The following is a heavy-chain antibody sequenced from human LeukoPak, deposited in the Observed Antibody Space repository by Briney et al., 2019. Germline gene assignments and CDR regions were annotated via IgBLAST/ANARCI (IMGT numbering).Heavy chain of an antibody. CDR1: GFTFSDAW. J-gene: IGHJ4*02. Sequence: GGSLRLSCAASGFTFSDAWMTWVRQAPGKGLEWVGLIKSKTAGGTTEYAAPVKDRFTISRDDSKNTLYLQMNSLKTEDTAVYYCTTWTSRWGQGTLVTVSS. V-gene: IGHV3-15*01. D-gene: IGHD3/OR15-3a*01. CDR2: IKSKTAGGTT. CDR3: TTWTSR.